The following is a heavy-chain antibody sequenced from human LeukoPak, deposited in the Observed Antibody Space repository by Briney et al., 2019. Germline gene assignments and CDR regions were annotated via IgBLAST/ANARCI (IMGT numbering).Heavy chain of an antibody. CDR1: GGSISSGGSY. V-gene: IGHV4-31*03. D-gene: IGHD1-20*01. CDR2: IYYSGST. CDR3: ARSITGPGDWYFDL. Sequence: SETLSLTCTVSGGSISSGGSYWNWIRQHPGKGLEWVGYIYYSGSTYYNPSLKSRVTMSVDTSKNQFSLKLSSVTAADTAVYYCARSITGPGDWYFDLWGRGTLVTVS. J-gene: IGHJ2*01.